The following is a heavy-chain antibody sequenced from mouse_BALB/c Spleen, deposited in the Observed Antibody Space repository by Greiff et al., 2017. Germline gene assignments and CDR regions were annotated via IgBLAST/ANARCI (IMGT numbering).Heavy chain of an antibody. Sequence: VQLQQPGAELVRPGASVKLSCKASGYTFTSYWMNWVKQRPGPGLEWVGMIDPSDSETHYNQMFKDKVTFTVDKSSSTAYLQLSSLTSEDSAVYYCARYGNSHYAMDYWGQGTSVTVSA. V-gene: IGHV1-61*01. CDR3: ARYGNSHYAMDY. CDR1: GYTFTSYW. J-gene: IGHJ4*01. CDR2: IDPSDSET. D-gene: IGHD2-10*02.